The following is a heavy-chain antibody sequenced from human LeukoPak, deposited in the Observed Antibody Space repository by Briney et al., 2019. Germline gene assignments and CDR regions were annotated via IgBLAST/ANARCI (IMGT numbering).Heavy chain of an antibody. J-gene: IGHJ4*02. Sequence: GASVKVSCKASGYTFTSYDINWVRQATGQGLEWMGIINPSGGSTSYAQKFQGRVTMTRDMSTSTVYMELSSLRSEDTAVYYCARGSRPVYNLLTGKRYFDYWGQGTLLTVSS. CDR1: GYTFTSYD. CDR3: ARGSRPVYNLLTGKRYFDY. V-gene: IGHV1-46*01. D-gene: IGHD3-9*01. CDR2: INPSGGST.